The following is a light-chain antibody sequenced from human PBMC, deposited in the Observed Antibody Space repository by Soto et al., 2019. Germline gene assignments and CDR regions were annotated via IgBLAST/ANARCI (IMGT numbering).Light chain of an antibody. J-gene: IGLJ2*01. Sequence: QTVVTQPPSASGTPGQRVTISCSGTSSSIESNYVYWYQQLPGTAPRLLIYRNNQRPSGVPDRFSGSKSGTSASLAISALRSEDEADYYRTVWDDSLRGRLFGGGTKLTVL. CDR1: SSSIESNY. CDR2: RNN. CDR3: TVWDDSLRGRL. V-gene: IGLV1-47*01.